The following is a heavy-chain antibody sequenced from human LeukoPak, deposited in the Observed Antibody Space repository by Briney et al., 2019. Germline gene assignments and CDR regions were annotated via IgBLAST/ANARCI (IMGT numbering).Heavy chain of an antibody. Sequence: ASVKVSCKASGYTFTSYDINWVRQATGQGLEWMGWMNPNSGNTGYAQKFQGRVTMTRNTSISTAYMELSSLRSEDTAVYYCARGPLGSSGWYVPAPAHYWGQGTLVTVSS. D-gene: IGHD6-19*01. CDR1: GYTFTSYD. V-gene: IGHV1-8*01. CDR3: ARGPLGSSGWYVPAPAHY. CDR2: MNPNSGNT. J-gene: IGHJ4*02.